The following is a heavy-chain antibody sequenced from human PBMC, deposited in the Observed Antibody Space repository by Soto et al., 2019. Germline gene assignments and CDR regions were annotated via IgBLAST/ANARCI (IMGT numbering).Heavy chain of an antibody. CDR2: ISGHSGNR. CDR3: VRDASPPITAAGVSPGDV. V-gene: IGHV1-18*01. D-gene: IGHD6-13*01. Sequence: QVQLVQSGAEVKKPGASVKVSCETSGYTFIIYGISWVRQAPGQGLEWLGWISGHSGNRKFAENFQDRVTLTADTPKNTVYMELRSLRSDDTAIYYCVRDASPPITAAGVSPGDVWGQGTTV. J-gene: IGHJ6*02. CDR1: GYTFIIYG.